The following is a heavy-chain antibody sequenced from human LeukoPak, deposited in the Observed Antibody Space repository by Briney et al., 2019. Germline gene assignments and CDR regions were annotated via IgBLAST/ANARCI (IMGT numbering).Heavy chain of an antibody. J-gene: IGHJ6*02. CDR3: ARDPRYSSSWYLLDYYYYGMDV. Sequence: PSETLSLTCTVSGGSISSYYWSWIRQPPGKGLEWIGYIYYSGSTNYNPSLKSRVTISVDTSKNQFSLKLSSVTAADTAVYYCARDPRYSSSWYLLDYYYYGMDVWGQGTTVTVSS. D-gene: IGHD6-13*01. CDR2: IYYSGST. CDR1: GGSISSYY. V-gene: IGHV4-59*12.